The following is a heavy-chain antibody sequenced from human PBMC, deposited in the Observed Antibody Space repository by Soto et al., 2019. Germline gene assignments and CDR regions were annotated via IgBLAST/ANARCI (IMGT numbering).Heavy chain of an antibody. D-gene: IGHD2-8*02. CDR2: INPDNGNT. CDR1: GFSFSDNL. Sequence: QVQLVQSGAEVRKPGASVNISCRASGFSFSDNLINWVRQAPGQSLEWMGWINPDNGNTRYSQTVQGRVTISRHSSASIAYVEVSNLTSEDTAVYYCARDILSVGQSANDAFDVWGQGTMVTVSS. CDR3: ARDILSVGQSANDAFDV. J-gene: IGHJ3*01. V-gene: IGHV1-3*01.